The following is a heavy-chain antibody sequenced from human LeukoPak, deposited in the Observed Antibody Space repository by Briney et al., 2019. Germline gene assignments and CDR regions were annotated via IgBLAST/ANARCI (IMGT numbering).Heavy chain of an antibody. J-gene: IGHJ4*02. D-gene: IGHD4-17*01. V-gene: IGHV3-11*01. CDR1: GFTFTDYY. CDR3: ARVGRLQYGDYVAFDY. Sequence: GVSRRLSCATSGFTFTDYYMSWIRQAPGKGLEWVSYISVSGTTMYYADSVKGRFTLSRDNAKNSLYLQMNSLRAEDTAVYYCARVGRLQYGDYVAFDYWGQGALVTVSS. CDR2: ISVSGTTM.